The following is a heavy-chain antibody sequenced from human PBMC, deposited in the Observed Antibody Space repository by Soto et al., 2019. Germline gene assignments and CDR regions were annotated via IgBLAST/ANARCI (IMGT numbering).Heavy chain of an antibody. CDR1: GGSISSSSYY. Sequence: SETLSLTCTVSGGSISSSSYYWGWIRQPPGKGLEWIGSIYYSGSTYYNPSLKSRVTISVDTSKNQFSLKLSSVTAADTAVYYCARLYCSGGSCSHDFPGESNENNWFEPWGQGTLVTVSS. D-gene: IGHD2-15*01. J-gene: IGHJ5*02. CDR2: IYYSGST. V-gene: IGHV4-39*01. CDR3: ARLYCSGGSCSHDFPGESNENNWFEP.